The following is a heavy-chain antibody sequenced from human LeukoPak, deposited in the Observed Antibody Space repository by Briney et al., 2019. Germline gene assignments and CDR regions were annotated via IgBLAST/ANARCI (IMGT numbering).Heavy chain of an antibody. J-gene: IGHJ4*02. CDR1: GFTFRNYG. Sequence: GKFLRLSCAASGFTFRNYGMHWVRQAPGKGLEWVAGIRSHGNTELYADSLKGRFTISGDNSKNTLYLQMNSLRAEDTAVYYCARDADISDHYSYFAYWGQGALVTVSS. CDR2: IRSHGNTE. D-gene: IGHD3-22*01. CDR3: ARDADISDHYSYFAY. V-gene: IGHV3-33*01.